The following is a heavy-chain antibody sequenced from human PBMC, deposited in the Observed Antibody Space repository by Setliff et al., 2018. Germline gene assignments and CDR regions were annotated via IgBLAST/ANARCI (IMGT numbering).Heavy chain of an antibody. J-gene: IGHJ4*02. Sequence: ASVKVSCKASGYTFSSHGISWVRQAPGQGHEWMGWISAYNGNTNYAQKFQGRVTMTEDTSTDTAYMELSSLRSEDTAVYYCATIGLDTAMITGVLFDFWGQGTLVTVSS. CDR2: ISAYNGNT. CDR3: ATIGLDTAMITGVLFDF. CDR1: GYTFSSHG. V-gene: IGHV1-18*01. D-gene: IGHD5-18*01.